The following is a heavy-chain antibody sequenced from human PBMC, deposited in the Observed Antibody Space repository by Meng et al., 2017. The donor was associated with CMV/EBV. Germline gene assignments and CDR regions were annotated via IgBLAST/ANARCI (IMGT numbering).Heavy chain of an antibody. CDR1: GFTFSSYW. V-gene: IGHV3-7*01. J-gene: IGHJ5*02. CDR3: ARGYNWFDP. CDR2: IKQDGSEK. Sequence: GESLKISCAASGFTFSSYWMSWVRQAPGKGLEWVANIKQDGSEKYYVDSVKGRFTISRDNAKNSLYLQMNSLRAEGTAVYYCARGYNWFDPWGQGTLVTVSS.